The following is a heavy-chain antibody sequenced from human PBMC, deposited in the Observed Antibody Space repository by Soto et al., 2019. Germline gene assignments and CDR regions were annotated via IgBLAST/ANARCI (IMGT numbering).Heavy chain of an antibody. J-gene: IGHJ4*02. CDR1: GGSISSSNW. Sequence: QVQLQESGPGLVKPSGTLSLTCAVSGGSISSSNWWSWVRQPPGKGLSWIGEIYHSGSTNYNSSLQSPVSISVEQSKGHGSLKLSSVTAAATAVYYCARGHSSGWRELPSQSAFEYWGQGHVMTVSS. CDR2: IYHSGST. CDR3: ARGHSSGWRELPSQSAFEY. D-gene: IGHD6-19*01. V-gene: IGHV4-4*02.